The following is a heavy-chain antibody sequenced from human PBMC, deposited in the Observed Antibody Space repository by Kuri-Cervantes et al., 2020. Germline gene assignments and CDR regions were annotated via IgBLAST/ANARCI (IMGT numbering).Heavy chain of an antibody. D-gene: IGHD2-15*01. Sequence: GGSLRLSCAASGFTFSSYSMNWVRQAPGKGLEWVGRIKSKTDGGTTDYAAPVKGRFTISRDDSKNTLYLQMNSLKTEGTAVYYCTRPRYCSGGSCYWFDPWGQGTLVTVSS. CDR3: TRPRYCSGGSCYWFDP. J-gene: IGHJ5*02. V-gene: IGHV3-15*01. CDR1: GFTFSSYS. CDR2: IKSKTDGGTT.